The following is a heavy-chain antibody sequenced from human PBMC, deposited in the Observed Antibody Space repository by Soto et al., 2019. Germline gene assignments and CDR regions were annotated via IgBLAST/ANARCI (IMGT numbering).Heavy chain of an antibody. CDR1: GYTLTELS. J-gene: IGHJ6*02. V-gene: IGHV1-24*01. D-gene: IGHD6-13*01. CDR3: ARDRTGQKLVFYYYGMDV. CDR2: FDPEDGET. Sequence: ASVKVSCKVSGYTLTELSMHWVRQAPGKGLEWMGGFDPEDGETIYAQKFQGRVTMTEDTSTDTAYMELSSLRSDDTAVFYCARDRTGQKLVFYYYGMDVWGQGTTVTVSS.